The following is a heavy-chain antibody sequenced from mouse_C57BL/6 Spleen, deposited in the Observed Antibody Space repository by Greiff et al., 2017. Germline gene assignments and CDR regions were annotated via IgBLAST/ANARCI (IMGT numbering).Heavy chain of an antibody. V-gene: IGHV1-85*01. J-gene: IGHJ3*01. CDR3: ARGSYYGSSPFAY. D-gene: IGHD1-1*01. CDR2: IYPRDGST. Sequence: VQRVESGPELVKPGASVKLSCKASGYTFTSYDINWVKQRPGQGLEWIGWIYPRDGSTKYNEKFKGKATLTVDTSSSTAYMELHSLTSEDSAVYFCARGSYYGSSPFAYWGQGTLVTVSA. CDR1: GYTFTSYD.